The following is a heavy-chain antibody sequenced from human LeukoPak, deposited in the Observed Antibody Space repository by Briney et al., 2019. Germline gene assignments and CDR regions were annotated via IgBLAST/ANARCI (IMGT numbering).Heavy chain of an antibody. V-gene: IGHV4-4*07. CDR3: ARPGGGYLMYYFDY. Sequence: PSETLSLTCNVSGGSINDYYWSWIRQPAAKGLEWIGRIYTTGSTIYNPSFKSRVTISVDTSKNQFSLKLSSVTAADTAVYYCARPGGGYLMYYFDYWGQGTLVTVSS. D-gene: IGHD1-26*01. CDR2: IYTTGST. CDR1: GGSINDYY. J-gene: IGHJ4*02.